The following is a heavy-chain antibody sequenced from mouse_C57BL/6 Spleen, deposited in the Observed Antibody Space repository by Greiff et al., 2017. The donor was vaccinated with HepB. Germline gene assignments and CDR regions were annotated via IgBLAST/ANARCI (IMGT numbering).Heavy chain of an antibody. CDR1: GFTFSSYG. Sequence: EVKLMESGGDLVKPGGSLKLSCAASGFTFSSYGMSWVRQTPDKRLEWVATISSGGSYTYYPDSVKGRFTISRDNAKNTLYLQMSSLKSEDTAMYYCARLRTAQALDYWGQGTTLTVSS. CDR3: ARLRTAQALDY. CDR2: ISSGGSYT. D-gene: IGHD3-2*02. J-gene: IGHJ2*01. V-gene: IGHV5-6*01.